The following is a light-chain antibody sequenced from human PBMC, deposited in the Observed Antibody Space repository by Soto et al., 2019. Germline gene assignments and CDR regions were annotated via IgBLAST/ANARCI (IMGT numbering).Light chain of an antibody. V-gene: IGKV3-20*01. J-gene: IGKJ1*01. Sequence: IVLTQSPGTLSLSPGDTASLSCRASQSVSSSYLAWYQQKPGQAPRLLIYGASSRATGIPDRFSGSGSGTDFTLTISRLEAEDFAVYYCKQYGSSPWTFGQGTKVDIK. CDR2: GAS. CDR1: QSVSSSY. CDR3: KQYGSSPWT.